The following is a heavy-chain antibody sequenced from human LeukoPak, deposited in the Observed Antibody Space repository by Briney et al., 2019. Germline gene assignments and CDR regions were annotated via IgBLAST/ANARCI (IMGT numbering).Heavy chain of an antibody. CDR3: AKDLFGTMVRGVHV. CDR1: GFTFSSYG. CDR2: IRYDGTNK. Sequence: PGGSLRLSCAASGFTFSSYGIRWVRQAPGKGLEWVAFIRYDGTNKYYADSVKGRFSISRDNSKDTLYLQMNSLRPEDTAVYYCAKDLFGTMVRGVHVWGQGTLVTVSS. J-gene: IGHJ4*02. V-gene: IGHV3-30*02. D-gene: IGHD3-10*01.